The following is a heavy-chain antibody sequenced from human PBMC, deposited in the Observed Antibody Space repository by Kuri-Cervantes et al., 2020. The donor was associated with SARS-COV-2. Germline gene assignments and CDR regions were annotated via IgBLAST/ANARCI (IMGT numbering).Heavy chain of an antibody. V-gene: IGHV3-21*04. CDR1: GFTFSSYS. CDR3: AKIWLDDAFDI. J-gene: IGHJ3*02. D-gene: IGHD6-19*01. Sequence: GESLKISCAAPGFTFSSYSMNWVRQAPGKGLEWVSSISSSSSYIYYADSVKGRFTISRDNAKNSLYLQMNSLRAEDTAVYYCAKIWLDDAFDIWGQGTMVTVSS. CDR2: ISSSSSYI.